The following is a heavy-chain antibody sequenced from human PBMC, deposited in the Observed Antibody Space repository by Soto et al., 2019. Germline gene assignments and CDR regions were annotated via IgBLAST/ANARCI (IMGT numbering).Heavy chain of an antibody. Sequence: GGSLRLSCAASGFTFSSYGMHWVRQAPGKGLEWVAVIWYDGSNKYYADSVKGRFTISRDNSKNTLYLQMNSLRAEDTAVYYCARARYCSGGSCYHDAFDIWGQVTMVTVSS. V-gene: IGHV3-33*01. CDR2: IWYDGSNK. J-gene: IGHJ3*02. CDR3: ARARYCSGGSCYHDAFDI. CDR1: GFTFSSYG. D-gene: IGHD2-15*01.